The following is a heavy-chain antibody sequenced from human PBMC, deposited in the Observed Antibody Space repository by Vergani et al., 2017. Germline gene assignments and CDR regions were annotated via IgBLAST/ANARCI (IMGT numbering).Heavy chain of an antibody. Sequence: QVQILQSGGGVVQPGGSLRLSCTLSGFTLNTYGIHWVRQAPGKGLEWVSFIRYDGSSEYYGDSVKGRFTISRDKSQNTVNLQMNSLRTEDTAVYFCANSVIAGNVGVAYFGMDVWDRGTTVTVSS. CDR3: ANSVIAGNVGVAYFGMDV. V-gene: IGHV3-30*02. J-gene: IGHJ6*02. CDR1: GFTLNTYG. D-gene: IGHD2/OR15-2a*01. CDR2: IRYDGSSE.